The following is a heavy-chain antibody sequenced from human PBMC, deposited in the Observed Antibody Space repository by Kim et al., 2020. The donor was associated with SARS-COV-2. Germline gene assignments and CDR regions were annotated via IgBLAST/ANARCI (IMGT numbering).Heavy chain of an antibody. D-gene: IGHD3-10*01. J-gene: IGHJ5*02. CDR2: INHSGST. V-gene: IGHV4-34*01. CDR1: GGSFSGYY. Sequence: SETLSLTCAVYGGSFSGYYWSWSRQPPGKGLEWIGEINHSGSTNYNPSLKSRVTISVDTSKNQFSLKLSSVTAADTAVYYCARGKVLLWFGELSDLGWFDPWGQGTVVTVAS. CDR3: ARGKVLLWFGELSDLGWFDP.